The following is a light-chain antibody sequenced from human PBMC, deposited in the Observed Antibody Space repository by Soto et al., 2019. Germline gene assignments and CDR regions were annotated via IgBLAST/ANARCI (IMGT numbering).Light chain of an antibody. J-gene: IGLJ2*01. CDR1: SSNIGNNY. CDR2: RND. V-gene: IGLV1-47*01. CDR3: AAWDGSLRGVV. Sequence: QAVVTQPPSASGTPGQRVTISCSGSSSNIGNNYAYWYQQLPGTAPKLLIYRNDQRPSGVPDRFSGSKSGTSASLAISGLRSEDEADYYCAAWDGSLRGVVFGGGTQLTVL.